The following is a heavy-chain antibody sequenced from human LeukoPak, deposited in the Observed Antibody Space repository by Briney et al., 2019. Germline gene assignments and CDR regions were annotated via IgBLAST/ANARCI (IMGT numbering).Heavy chain of an antibody. V-gene: IGHV1-46*01. J-gene: IGHJ4*02. CDR1: GYTFIAYY. CDR3: ARVSSSGYYHYFDY. D-gene: IGHD3-22*01. Sequence: ASVKVSCKASGYTFIAYYIHWVRQAPGQGLEWMGIINPSGGSTTYAQNFQGRVTMTRDTSTSAVYMELSSLGSEDTAVYYCARVSSSGYYHYFDYWGQGTLVTVSS. CDR2: INPSGGST.